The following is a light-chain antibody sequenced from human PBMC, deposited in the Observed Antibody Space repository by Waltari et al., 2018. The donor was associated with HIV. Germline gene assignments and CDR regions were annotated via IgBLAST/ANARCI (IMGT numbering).Light chain of an antibody. CDR2: KDN. Sequence: SHELTQPSSVSVSPGQTARITCSGDVLPKKYAFWYQQKSGQAPVLVISKDNRRPSDSLERISGSSSGTMATLTISGAQVDDEADYYCYSADDSGDYKGFGGGTKLTVL. CDR3: YSADDSGDYKG. CDR1: VLPKKY. J-gene: IGLJ2*01. V-gene: IGLV3-10*01.